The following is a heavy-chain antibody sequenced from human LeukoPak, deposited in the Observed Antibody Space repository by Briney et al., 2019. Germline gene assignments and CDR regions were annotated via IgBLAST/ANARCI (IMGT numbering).Heavy chain of an antibody. CDR3: AKDFGGYYGDYIDY. D-gene: IGHD4-17*01. Sequence: GGTLRLSCAASGFTFSSHAMSWVRHAPGKGLEWVSAISGSGGSTYYADSVKGRFTISRDNSKNTLYLQMNSLRAEDTAVYYCAKDFGGYYGDYIDYWGQGTLVTVSS. V-gene: IGHV3-23*01. J-gene: IGHJ4*02. CDR2: ISGSGGST. CDR1: GFTFSSHA.